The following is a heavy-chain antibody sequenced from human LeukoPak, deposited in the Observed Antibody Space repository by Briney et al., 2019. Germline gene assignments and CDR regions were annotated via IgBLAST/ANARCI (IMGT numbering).Heavy chain of an antibody. Sequence: GASVKVSCKASGYTFTGYYMHWVRHAPGQGLEWMGWINPNSGGTNYAQKFQGRVTMTRDKSISTAYMELSRLRSDDTAVYYCARCLRGELSSRGAFDIWGQGTMVTVSS. J-gene: IGHJ3*02. CDR2: INPNSGGT. D-gene: IGHD3-16*02. CDR1: GYTFTGYY. CDR3: ARCLRGELSSRGAFDI. V-gene: IGHV1-2*02.